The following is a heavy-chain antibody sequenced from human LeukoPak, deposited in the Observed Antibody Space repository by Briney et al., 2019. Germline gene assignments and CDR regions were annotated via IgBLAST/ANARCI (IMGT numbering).Heavy chain of an antibody. CDR1: GGSISSYY. CDR3: ARDLLDTMPGGWFDP. Sequence: PSETLSLTCTVSGGSISSYYWSWIRQPAGKGLEWIGRIYTSGSTNYNPSLKSRVTMSVDTSKNQFSLKLSSVTAADTAVYYCARDLLDTMPGGWFDPWGQGTLVTVSS. V-gene: IGHV4-4*07. D-gene: IGHD3-10*02. J-gene: IGHJ5*02. CDR2: IYTSGST.